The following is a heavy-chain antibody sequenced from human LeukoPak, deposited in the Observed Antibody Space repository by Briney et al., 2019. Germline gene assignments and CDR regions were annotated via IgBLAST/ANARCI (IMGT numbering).Heavy chain of an antibody. CDR2: ISSSSTI. CDR3: ARDTGDALDY. D-gene: IGHD4-17*01. Sequence: PGGSLRLSCAASGFTFSSYSMNWVRQAPGKGLEWVSYISSSSTIYYADSVKGRFTISRDNAKNSLYLQMNSLRAEDTAVYYCARDTGDALDYWGQGTLVTVSS. V-gene: IGHV3-48*01. J-gene: IGHJ4*02. CDR1: GFTFSSYS.